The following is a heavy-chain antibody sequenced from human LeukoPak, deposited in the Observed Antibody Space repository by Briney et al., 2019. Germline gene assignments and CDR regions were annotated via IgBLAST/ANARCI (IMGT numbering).Heavy chain of an antibody. CDR3: ARMGVATHRPYYYGMDV. D-gene: IGHD5-12*01. V-gene: IGHV4-30-2*01. J-gene: IGHJ6*02. Sequence: PSQTLSLTCAVSGGSISSGGYSWSWIRQPPGKGLEWIGEINHSGSTNYNPSLKSRVTISVDTSKNQFSLKLSSVTAADTAVYYCARMGVATHRPYYYGMDVWGQGTTVTVSS. CDR2: INHSGST. CDR1: GGSISSGGYS.